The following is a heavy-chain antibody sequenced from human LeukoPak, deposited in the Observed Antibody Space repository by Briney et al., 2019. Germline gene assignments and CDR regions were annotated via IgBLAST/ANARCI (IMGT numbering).Heavy chain of an antibody. J-gene: IGHJ3*02. D-gene: IGHD2-2*01. CDR3: VKGGLPYCSSTSCYAFDI. Sequence: GGSLRLSCAASGFTFSSYAMSWVRRAPGKGLEWVSAISGSGGSTYYADSVKGRFTISRDNSKNTLYLQMNSLRAEDTAVYYCVKGGLPYCSSTSCYAFDIWGQGTMVTVSS. V-gene: IGHV3-23*01. CDR2: ISGSGGST. CDR1: GFTFSSYA.